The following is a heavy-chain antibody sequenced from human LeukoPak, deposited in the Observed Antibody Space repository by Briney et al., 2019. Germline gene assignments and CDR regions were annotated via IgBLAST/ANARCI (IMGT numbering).Heavy chain of an antibody. CDR3: ARISRYSSSWYWGNSNY. D-gene: IGHD6-13*01. Sequence: ASVKVSCKASGYTFTSYGISWVRQAPGQGLEWMGWISAYNGNTNYAQKLQGRVTMTTDTSTSTAYMELRSLRSDDTAVYYCARISRYSSSWYWGNSNYWSQGTLVTVSS. J-gene: IGHJ4*02. CDR2: ISAYNGNT. V-gene: IGHV1-18*01. CDR1: GYTFTSYG.